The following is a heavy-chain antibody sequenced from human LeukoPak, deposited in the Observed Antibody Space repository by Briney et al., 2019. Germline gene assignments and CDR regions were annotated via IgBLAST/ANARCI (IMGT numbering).Heavy chain of an antibody. CDR2: IYYSGST. D-gene: IGHD3-10*01. CDR1: AVSINNYY. J-gene: IGHJ5*02. V-gene: IGHV4-59*08. Sequence: SETLSLTCTVSAVSINNYYWSWIRQPPGKGLEWIGYIYYSGSTNYNPSLKSRVTISVDTSKNQFSLKLNSVTTADTAVYYCARHYGPWGQGTLVTVSS. CDR3: ARHYGP.